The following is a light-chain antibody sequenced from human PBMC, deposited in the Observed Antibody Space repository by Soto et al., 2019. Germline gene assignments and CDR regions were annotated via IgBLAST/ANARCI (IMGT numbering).Light chain of an antibody. CDR3: QSYDNNLSALYV. CDR1: RSNIGAGYD. J-gene: IGLJ1*01. V-gene: IGLV1-40*01. Sequence: QSALTQPPSVSGAPGQRVTISCTGTRSNIGAGYDVHWYQQLPGTAPKLLIYGNTNRPSGVPDRFSGSKSDTSASLAITGLQAEDEADYFCQSYDNNLSALYVFGTGTKLTVL. CDR2: GNT.